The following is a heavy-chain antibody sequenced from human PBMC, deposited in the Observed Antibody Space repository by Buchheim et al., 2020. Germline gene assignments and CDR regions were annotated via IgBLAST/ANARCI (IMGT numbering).Heavy chain of an antibody. V-gene: IGHV3-74*01. D-gene: IGHD6-13*01. J-gene: IGHJ6*03. CDR3: ARDGEQQLVPYYYYYYMDV. CDR1: GFSFSSYS. Sequence: EVQLVESGGGLVQPGGSLRLSCAASGFSFSSYSMNWVRQAPGKGLVWVSRINSDGSSTSYADSVKGRFTISRDNAKNTLYLQMNSLRAEDTAVYYCARDGEQQLVPYYYYYYMDVWGKGTT. CDR2: INSDGSST.